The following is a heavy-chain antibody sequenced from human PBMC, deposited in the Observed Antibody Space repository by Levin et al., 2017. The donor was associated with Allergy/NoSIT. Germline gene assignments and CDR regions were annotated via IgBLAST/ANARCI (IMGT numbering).Heavy chain of an antibody. D-gene: IGHD4-17*01. CDR3: ARGHYGPYYFDY. CDR2: IYSGGST. CDR1: GFTVSSNY. V-gene: IGHV3-53*01. Sequence: GGSLRLSCAASGFTVSSNYMSWVRQAPGKGLEWVSVIYSGGSTYYADSVKGRFTISRDNSKNTLYLQMNSLRAEDTAVYYCARGHYGPYYFDYWGQGTLVTVSS. J-gene: IGHJ4*02.